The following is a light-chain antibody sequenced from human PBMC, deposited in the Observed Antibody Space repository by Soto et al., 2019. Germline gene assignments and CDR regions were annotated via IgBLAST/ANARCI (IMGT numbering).Light chain of an antibody. Sequence: EIVMTQSPVTLSVSPGETATLSCRASQSVSKYLAWYQQKSGQAPRLLIYDASIRATGIPARFSGSGSGTEFTLTISSLQSEDFAVYYCQQYNNWPPRTFGQGTKVEIK. CDR3: QQYNNWPPRT. V-gene: IGKV3-15*01. CDR2: DAS. J-gene: IGKJ1*01. CDR1: QSVSKY.